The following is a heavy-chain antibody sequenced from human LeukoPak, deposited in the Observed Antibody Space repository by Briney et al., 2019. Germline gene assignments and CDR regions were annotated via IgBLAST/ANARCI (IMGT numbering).Heavy chain of an antibody. V-gene: IGHV3-23*01. J-gene: IGHJ4*02. CDR2: ISGSGDNT. CDR1: GFIFSIYG. CDR3: AKDFVVVPGNVNYFDY. Sequence: GGSLRLSCVASGFIFSIYGMSWVRQAPGKGLEWVSAISGSGDNTYYADSVKGRFTVSRDNSKNTLYVQMKSLRAEDTAVYYCAKDFVVVPGNVNYFDYWGQGTLVTVSS. D-gene: IGHD2-21*02.